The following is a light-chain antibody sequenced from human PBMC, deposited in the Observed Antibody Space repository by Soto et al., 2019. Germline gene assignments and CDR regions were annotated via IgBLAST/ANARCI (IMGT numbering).Light chain of an antibody. CDR1: QSISSY. CDR2: AAS. V-gene: IGKV1-39*01. Sequence: DIQMTQSPSSLSASVGDRVTITCRASQSISSYLNWYQQKPGKAPKLLIYAASSLESGVPSRFSGSGSGTEFTLTISSLQPDDFATYYCQQCNSYPWTFGQGTKVEIK. CDR3: QQCNSYPWT. J-gene: IGKJ1*01.